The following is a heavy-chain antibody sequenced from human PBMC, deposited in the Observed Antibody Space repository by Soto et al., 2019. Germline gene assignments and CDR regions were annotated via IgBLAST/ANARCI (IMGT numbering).Heavy chain of an antibody. Sequence: QVQLQESGPGLVKPSETLSLICTVSGGSISSYYWSWIRQPPGKGLEWIGNIYYTGSTNYNPSLKSRVTMSEDTSKNQFSLKLSSVTAADTAVYYCARVGYYYDSGGYYFPDYWGRGTLITVSS. CDR3: ARVGYYYDSGGYYFPDY. J-gene: IGHJ4*02. V-gene: IGHV4-59*01. CDR1: GGSISSYY. D-gene: IGHD3-22*01. CDR2: IYYTGST.